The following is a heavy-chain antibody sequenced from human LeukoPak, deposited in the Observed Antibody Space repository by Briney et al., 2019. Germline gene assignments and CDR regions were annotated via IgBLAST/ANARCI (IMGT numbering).Heavy chain of an antibody. D-gene: IGHD6-19*01. J-gene: IGHJ4*02. CDR1: GFTFSSYG. CDR2: ISYDESNK. Sequence: GGSLRLSCAASGFTFSSYGMHWVRQAPGKGLEWVAVISYDESNKYFADSVKGRFTISRDNSKNTLYLQMNSLRAEDTAVYYCAKITPHYSSGWYGKYFDYWGQGTLVTVSS. V-gene: IGHV3-30*18. CDR3: AKITPHYSSGWYGKYFDY.